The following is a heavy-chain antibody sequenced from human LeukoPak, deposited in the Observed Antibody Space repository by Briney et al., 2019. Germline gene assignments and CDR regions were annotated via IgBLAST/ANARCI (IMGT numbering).Heavy chain of an antibody. Sequence: GGSLRLSCAASGFTFSSYSMNWVRQAPGKGLEWVSSISSSSSYIYYADSVKGRFTISRDNAKNSLYLQMNSLRAEDTAVYYCARDLGTMIVVVIGAFDIWGQGTMVTVSS. CDR3: ARDLGTMIVVVIGAFDI. D-gene: IGHD3-22*01. CDR2: ISSSSSYI. J-gene: IGHJ3*02. V-gene: IGHV3-21*01. CDR1: GFTFSSYS.